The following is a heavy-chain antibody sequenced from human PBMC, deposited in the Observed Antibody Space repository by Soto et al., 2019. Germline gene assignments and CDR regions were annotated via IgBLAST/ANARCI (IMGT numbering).Heavy chain of an antibody. V-gene: IGHV1-69*04. Sequence: SVKVSCKASGGTFSSYTISWVRQAPGQGLEWMGRIIPILGIANYAQKLQGRVTITADKSTSTAYMELSSLRSEDTAVYFCAREEYYYGSGSFFTGWGQGTLVTVSS. J-gene: IGHJ4*02. CDR3: AREEYYYGSGSFFTG. CDR2: IIPILGIA. CDR1: GGTFSSYT. D-gene: IGHD3-10*01.